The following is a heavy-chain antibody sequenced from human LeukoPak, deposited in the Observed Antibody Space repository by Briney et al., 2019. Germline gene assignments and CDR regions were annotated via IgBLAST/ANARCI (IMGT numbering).Heavy chain of an antibody. Sequence: PGGSLRLSCAASGFTFSSYEMNWVRQAPGKGLEWVSYISSSGSIIYYADSVKGRFTISRDNAKNSLYLQMNSLRAEDTAVYYCARDRAMAYYYYYMDVWGKGTTVTVSS. CDR3: ARDRAMAYYYYYMDV. CDR2: ISSSGSII. CDR1: GFTFSSYE. J-gene: IGHJ6*03. V-gene: IGHV3-48*03. D-gene: IGHD5-18*01.